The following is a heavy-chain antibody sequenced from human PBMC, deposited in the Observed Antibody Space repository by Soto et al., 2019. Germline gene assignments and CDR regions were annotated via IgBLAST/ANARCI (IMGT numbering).Heavy chain of an antibody. CDR1: GLPFSSQF. J-gene: IGHJ4*02. V-gene: IGHV3-7*04. D-gene: IGHD2-15*01. CDR3: PRETWWRLDY. CDR2: INPDGSNE. Sequence: EVQLVESGGGLVQPGGSLRLSCAASGLPFSSQFMSWIRQAPGRGLEWVAKINPDGSNEHYVDPVKGRFTVSRDNTKNSLFLRIHCLRVDYTTVVYCPRETWWRLDYLGQGNLVTVSS.